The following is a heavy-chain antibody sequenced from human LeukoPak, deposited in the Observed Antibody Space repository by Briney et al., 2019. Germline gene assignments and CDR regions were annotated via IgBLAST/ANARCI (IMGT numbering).Heavy chain of an antibody. J-gene: IGHJ4*02. CDR3: ARDLLGSSKDY. D-gene: IGHD6-6*01. V-gene: IGHV3-7*01. CDR1: GFTFSSYW. CDR2: IKQDGSEK. Sequence: PGGSLRVSCAASGFTFSSYWMRWVRQAPGKGLEWVARIKQDGSEKYYVDSVKGRFTISRDNAKNSLYLQMNSQRAEDTAVYYCARDLLGSSKDYWGQGTLVTVSS.